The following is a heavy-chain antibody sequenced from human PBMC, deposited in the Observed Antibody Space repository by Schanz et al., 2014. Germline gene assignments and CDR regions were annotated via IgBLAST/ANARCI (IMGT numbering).Heavy chain of an antibody. D-gene: IGHD2-2*01. Sequence: QVQLVQSGAEVKKPGASVKVSCKASGYTFTSYYMHWVRQAPGQGPELMGIINPSSGTTRIAQNFQGRLAVTRDTSTSTVNMELSSLRSEDTAVYYCARGGFFDSTSFDSWGQGTLVTGSS. CDR1: GYTFTSYY. V-gene: IGHV1-46*03. J-gene: IGHJ4*02. CDR2: INPSSGTT. CDR3: ARGGFFDSTSFDS.